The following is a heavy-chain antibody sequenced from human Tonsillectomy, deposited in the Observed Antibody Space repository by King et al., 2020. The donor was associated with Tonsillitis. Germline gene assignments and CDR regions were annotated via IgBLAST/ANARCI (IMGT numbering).Heavy chain of an antibody. V-gene: IGHV4-30-4*07. D-gene: IGHD2-8*01. Sequence: VQLQESGPGLVKPSQTLSLTCAVSGGSISSGDHSWSWFRQPPGKGLEWIGYIYYIGSTYHNPSLKSRVTISVDESKNQFSLQLTSVTAADTAVYYCARGYCTNGICLDAFDIWGQGTMVIVSS. J-gene: IGHJ3*02. CDR3: ARGYCTNGICLDAFDI. CDR1: GGSISSGDHS. CDR2: IYYIGST.